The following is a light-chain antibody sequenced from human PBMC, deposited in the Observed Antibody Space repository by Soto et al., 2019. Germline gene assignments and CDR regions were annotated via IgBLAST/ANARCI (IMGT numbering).Light chain of an antibody. CDR2: ASY. V-gene: IGKV1-39*01. CDR1: QSISSH. CDR3: QHSYSTPRYT. Sequence: DIQITQSPSSLSASVGDRVTITCRASQSISSHLNWYQHKPGRPPRLLIFASYILEGGVPSRFSGGGSDTYFTRIIISLQPEDVATYYCQHSYSTPRYTFGQGTKVEI. J-gene: IGKJ2*01.